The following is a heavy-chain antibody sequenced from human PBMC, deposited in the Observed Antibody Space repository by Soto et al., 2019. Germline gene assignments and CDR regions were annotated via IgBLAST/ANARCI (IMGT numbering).Heavy chain of an antibody. Sequence: SETLSLTSSVSCGSISSSNWCIWVRHPPGKGLEWIGEIYHSGSTNYNPSLKSRVTISVDKSKNQFSLKLSSVTAADTAVYYCERDKDTAMVVFDYWGQGTLVTVSS. V-gene: IGHV4-4*02. J-gene: IGHJ4*02. CDR3: ERDKDTAMVVFDY. CDR2: IYHSGST. D-gene: IGHD5-18*01. CDR1: CGSISSSNW.